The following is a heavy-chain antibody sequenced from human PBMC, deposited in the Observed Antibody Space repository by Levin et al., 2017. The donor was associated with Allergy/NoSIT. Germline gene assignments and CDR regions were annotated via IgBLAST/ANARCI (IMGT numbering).Heavy chain of an antibody. V-gene: IGHV4-4*02. CDR1: GGSISSSNW. CDR2: IYHSGSS. J-gene: IGHJ4*02. D-gene: IGHD4-17*01. CDR3: ARHDHYGANFDY. Sequence: PSETLSLTCAVSGGSISSSNWWSWVRQPPGKGLEWLGEIYHSGSSNYNPSLKSRVTISVDKSKNQFSLKLNSVTAADTAVYYCARHDHYGANFDYGGQGTLVTVSS.